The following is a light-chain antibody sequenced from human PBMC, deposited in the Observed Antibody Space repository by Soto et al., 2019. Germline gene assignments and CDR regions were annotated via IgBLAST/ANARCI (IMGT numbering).Light chain of an antibody. CDR2: EVS. Sequence: QSVLTQPASVSGSPGQSITISCTGTSSDVGGYNYVFWYQQHPGKAPKLMIYEVSNRPSGVSNRFSGSKSGNTASLTISGLQAEDEADYYCSSYTSSSTLWVFGGGTKLTVL. J-gene: IGLJ3*02. CDR1: SSDVGGYNY. V-gene: IGLV2-14*01. CDR3: SSYTSSSTLWV.